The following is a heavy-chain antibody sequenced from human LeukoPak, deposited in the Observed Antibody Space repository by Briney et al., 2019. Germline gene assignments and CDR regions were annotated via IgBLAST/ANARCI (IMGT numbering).Heavy chain of an antibody. Sequence: SETLSLTCTVSGGSISSGSYYWSWIRQPAGKGLEWIGRIYTSGSTNYNPSLKSRVTISVDTSKNQFSLKLSSVTAADTAVYYCARERYDILTGYLIDYWGQGTLVTVSS. CDR2: IYTSGST. J-gene: IGHJ4*02. CDR1: GGSISSGSYY. CDR3: ARERYDILTGYLIDY. V-gene: IGHV4-61*02. D-gene: IGHD3-9*01.